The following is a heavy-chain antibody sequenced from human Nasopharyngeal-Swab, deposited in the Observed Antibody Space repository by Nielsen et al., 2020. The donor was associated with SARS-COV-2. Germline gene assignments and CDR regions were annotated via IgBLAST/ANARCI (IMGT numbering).Heavy chain of an antibody. CDR2: IYYSGST. D-gene: IGHD4-23*01. CDR1: GGSISSGDYY. CDR3: ARHSPMVVTPWTFDY. Sequence: SETLSLTCTVSGGSISSGDYYWGWIRQPPGKGLEWIGSIYYSGSTYYNPSLKSRVTISVDTSKNQFSLKLSSVTAADTAVYYCARHSPMVVTPWTFDYWGQGTLVTVSS. J-gene: IGHJ4*02. V-gene: IGHV4-39*01.